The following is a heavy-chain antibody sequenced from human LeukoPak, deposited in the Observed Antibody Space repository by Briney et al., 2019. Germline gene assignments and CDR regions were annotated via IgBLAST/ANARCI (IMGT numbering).Heavy chain of an antibody. CDR2: IKSKTDGGTT. D-gene: IGHD4-17*01. J-gene: IGHJ4*02. V-gene: IGHV3-15*01. Sequence: GGSLRLSCAASGFTFSDAWMSWVRQAPGKGLEWVGHIKSKTDGGTTDYAAPVKGRFTISRDDSKDTLYLQMNSLKTEDTAVYYCTTDIYGGIDYWGQGTLVTVSS. CDR1: GFTFSDAW. CDR3: TTDIYGGIDY.